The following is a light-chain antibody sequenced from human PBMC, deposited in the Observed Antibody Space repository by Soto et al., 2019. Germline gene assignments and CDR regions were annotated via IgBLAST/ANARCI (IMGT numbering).Light chain of an antibody. CDR3: QQYDDLPLT. CDR2: DAS. V-gene: IGKV1-33*01. CDR1: QTISSW. Sequence: DIQMTQSPSTLSGSVGDRVTITCGARQTISSWLAWYQQKPGKAPKLLIYDASNLETGVPSRFSAYRSETDFTFTISSLQPEDIATYYCQQYDDLPLTFGGGTKVDIK. J-gene: IGKJ4*01.